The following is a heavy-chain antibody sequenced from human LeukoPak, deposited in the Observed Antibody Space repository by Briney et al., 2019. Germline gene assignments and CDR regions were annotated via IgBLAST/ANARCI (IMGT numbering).Heavy chain of an antibody. CDR1: GFTFSSYG. CDR3: VKGMEDYDILTGVLDV. D-gene: IGHD3-9*01. Sequence: PGGSLRLSCAASGFTFSSYGMHWVRQAPGKGLEWVAVISSDGSNKYYADSVKGRFTISRDNSKNTLYLQVNSLRAEDTAVYYCVKGMEDYDILTGVLDVWGQGTTVTVSS. V-gene: IGHV3-30*18. CDR2: ISSDGSNK. J-gene: IGHJ6*02.